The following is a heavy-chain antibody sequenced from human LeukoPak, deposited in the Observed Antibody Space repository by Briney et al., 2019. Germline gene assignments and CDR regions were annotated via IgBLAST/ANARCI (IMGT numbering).Heavy chain of an antibody. J-gene: IGHJ4*02. Sequence: ASVKVSCKASGYTFTSYAMHWVRQAPGQRLEWMGWINAGNGNTKYSQKFQGRVTITRGTSASTAYMELSSLRSEDTAVYYCARDQKTLRFLEWLSQAPYYFDYWGQGTLVTVSS. CDR1: GYTFTSYA. V-gene: IGHV1-3*01. D-gene: IGHD3-3*01. CDR2: INAGNGNT. CDR3: ARDQKTLRFLEWLSQAPYYFDY.